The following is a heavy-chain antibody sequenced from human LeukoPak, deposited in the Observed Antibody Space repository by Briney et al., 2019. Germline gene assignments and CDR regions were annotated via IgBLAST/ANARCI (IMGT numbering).Heavy chain of an antibody. J-gene: IGHJ4*02. CDR2: IIPIFGTA. Sequence: ASVKVSCKASGGTFSSYAISWVRQAPGQGLEWMGGIIPIFGTANYAQKFQGRVTITADESTSTAYMELSSLRSEDTTAYYCARSYYYDSSGYCFDYWGQGTLVTVSS. CDR3: ARSYYYDSSGYCFDY. CDR1: GGTFSSYA. D-gene: IGHD3-22*01. V-gene: IGHV1-69*13.